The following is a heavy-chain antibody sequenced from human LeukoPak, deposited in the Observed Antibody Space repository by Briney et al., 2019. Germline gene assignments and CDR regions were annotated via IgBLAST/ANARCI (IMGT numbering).Heavy chain of an antibody. CDR3: AKAASGNWNDVSDY. V-gene: IGHV3-23*01. D-gene: IGHD1-20*01. J-gene: IGHJ4*02. Sequence: GGSLRLSCAASGFTFSTYAMSWVRQAPGKGLEWVSAISGRGVSTSYADSVRGRFTISRDNSKNTLYLQMDSLRAEDTAVYYCAKAASGNWNDVSDYWGQGTLVTVSS. CDR2: ISGRGVST. CDR1: GFTFSTYA.